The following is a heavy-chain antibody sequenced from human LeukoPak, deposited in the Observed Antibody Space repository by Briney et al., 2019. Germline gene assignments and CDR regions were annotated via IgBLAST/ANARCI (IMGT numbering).Heavy chain of an antibody. CDR1: GYTFTSYY. V-gene: IGHV1-46*01. D-gene: IGHD3-9*01. Sequence: ASVKVSCKASGYTFTSYYMHWVRQAPGQGLEWMGIINPSGGSTSYAQKFQGRVTMTRDTSTSTVHMELSSLRSEDTAVYYCARAQGEVYDILTGYYKRDYYYYYGMDVWGKGTTVTVSS. J-gene: IGHJ6*04. CDR2: INPSGGST. CDR3: ARAQGEVYDILTGYYKRDYYYYYGMDV.